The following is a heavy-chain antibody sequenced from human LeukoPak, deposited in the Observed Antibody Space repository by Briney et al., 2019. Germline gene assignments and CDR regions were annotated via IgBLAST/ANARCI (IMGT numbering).Heavy chain of an antibody. Sequence: PSETLSPTCTVSGASISTYYWTWIRQPAGKGLEWIGRVSTSGITKYNPSLKSRVIMSVDTSKNQFSLNLTSVTAADTAVYYCARATYDSSDYFYPYFDYWGQGTLVTVSS. CDR3: ARATYDSSDYFYPYFDY. D-gene: IGHD3-22*01. J-gene: IGHJ4*02. CDR1: GASISTYY. CDR2: VSTSGIT. V-gene: IGHV4-4*07.